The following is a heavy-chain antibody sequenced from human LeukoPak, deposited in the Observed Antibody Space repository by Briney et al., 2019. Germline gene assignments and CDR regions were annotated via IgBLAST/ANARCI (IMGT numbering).Heavy chain of an antibody. CDR2: IKSDGSST. J-gene: IGHJ3*02. V-gene: IGHV3-74*01. CDR3: ARSAAATDAFDI. Sequence: GGSLRLSCAASGRTFSSYWLHWVRQAPGKGLVWVSRIKSDGSSTSYADSVKGRFTISRDNAKNTLYLHKNTLRAENTAVYYWARSAAATDAFDIWGQGTMVTVSS. D-gene: IGHD6-25*01. CDR1: GRTFSSYW.